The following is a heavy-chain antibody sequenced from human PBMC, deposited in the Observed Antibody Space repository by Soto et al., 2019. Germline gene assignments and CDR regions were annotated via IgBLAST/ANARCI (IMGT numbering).Heavy chain of an antibody. CDR1: GFTFSSYA. Sequence: GGSLRLSCAASGFTFSSYAMSWVRQAPGKGLEWVSAISGSGGSTYYADSVKGRFTISRDNSKNTLYLQMNSLRAEDTAVYYCAKDLRGYSSGGPFDYWGQGTLVTVSS. V-gene: IGHV3-23*01. CDR2: ISGSGGST. J-gene: IGHJ4*02. D-gene: IGHD6-19*01. CDR3: AKDLRGYSSGGPFDY.